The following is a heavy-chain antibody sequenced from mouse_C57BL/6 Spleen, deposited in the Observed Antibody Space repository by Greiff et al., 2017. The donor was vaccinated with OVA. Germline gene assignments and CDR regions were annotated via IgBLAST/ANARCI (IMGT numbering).Heavy chain of an antibody. CDR1: GYTFTDYY. Sequence: VQLQQSGPELVKPGASVKISCKASGYTFTDYYMNWVKQSHGKSLEWIGDINPNNGGTSYNQKFKGKATLTVDKSSSTAYMELRSLTSEDSAVYYCARENGYDGFDYWGQGTTLTVSS. D-gene: IGHD2-2*01. CDR2: INPNNGGT. CDR3: ARENGYDGFDY. J-gene: IGHJ2*01. V-gene: IGHV1-26*01.